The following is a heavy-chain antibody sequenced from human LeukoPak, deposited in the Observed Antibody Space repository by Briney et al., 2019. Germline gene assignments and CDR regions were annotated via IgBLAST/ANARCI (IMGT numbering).Heavy chain of an antibody. CDR3: ARDRHGMAV. V-gene: IGHV3-23*01. CDR2: IGNSDDDT. J-gene: IGHJ6*02. Sequence: PGGSLRLSCAASGFTFSSYGMSWVRQAPGKGLEWVSAIGNSDDDTYYADSVKGRFTISRDNSKNTLYLQMNSLRAEDTAVYYCARDRHGMAVWGQGTTVVVSS. CDR1: GFTFSSYG.